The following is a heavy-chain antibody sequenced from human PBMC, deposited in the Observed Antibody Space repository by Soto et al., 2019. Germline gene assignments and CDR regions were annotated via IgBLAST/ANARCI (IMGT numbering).Heavy chain of an antibody. Sequence: QVQLVESGGGVVQPGRSLRLSCAASGFTFSNNAMDWVRQAPGKGLEWVAVISYDGSNKYIAESVKGRFTISRDNSKNTLCLQMNSLRAEDTAVYYCARGTTTSAFSAMDVWGQGTTVTVSS. J-gene: IGHJ6*02. CDR3: ARGTTTSAFSAMDV. D-gene: IGHD1-1*01. CDR1: GFTFSNNA. CDR2: ISYDGSNK. V-gene: IGHV3-30-3*01.